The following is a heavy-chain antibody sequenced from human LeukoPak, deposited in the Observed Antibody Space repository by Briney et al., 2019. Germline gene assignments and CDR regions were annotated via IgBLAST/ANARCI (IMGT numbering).Heavy chain of an antibody. D-gene: IGHD3-16*01. J-gene: IGHJ3*02. CDR3: ARDLFDFYTWGSYGSFDI. V-gene: IGHV3-21*01. Sequence: GGSLRLSCAASVFNFSTHTKNGVRQAPGKGLECVSSISKSSKYIYYTDSVKGRFTISRDNAKNSLYLQMNSLRAEDTAVYYCARDLFDFYTWGSYGSFDIWGQGTMVTVSS. CDR1: VFNFSTHT. CDR2: ISKSSKYI.